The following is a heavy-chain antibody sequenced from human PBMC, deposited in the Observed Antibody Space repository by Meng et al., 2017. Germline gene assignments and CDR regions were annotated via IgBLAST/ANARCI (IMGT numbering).Heavy chain of an antibody. J-gene: IGHJ4*02. CDR2: INPSGGST. CDR1: VYTSTSYY. V-gene: IGHV1-46*01. Sequence: HVPLVQLLDDVKKPGATVKVSCKPSVYTSTSYYMHWLRQAPGQGLEWMGIINPSGGSTSYAQKFQGRVTMTRDTSTSTVYMELSSLRSEDTAVYYCARGGNVRDGCNYWGQGTLVTVSS. CDR3: ARGGNVRDGCNY. D-gene: IGHD5-24*01.